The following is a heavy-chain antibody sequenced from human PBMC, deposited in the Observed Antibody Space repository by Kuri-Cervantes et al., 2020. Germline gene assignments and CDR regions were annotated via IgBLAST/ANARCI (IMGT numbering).Heavy chain of an antibody. J-gene: IGHJ5*02. CDR2: INPNSGGT. CDR1: GYTFTGYY. D-gene: IGHD3-16*02. CDR3: ASHMITFGGVIAPRGNWFDP. Sequence: APVKVSCKASGYTFTGYYMHWVRQAPGQGLEWMGWINPNSGGTNYAQKFQGRVTMTRDTSISTAYMELSRLRSDDTAVYYCASHMITFGGVIAPRGNWFDPWGQGTLVTVSS. V-gene: IGHV1-2*02.